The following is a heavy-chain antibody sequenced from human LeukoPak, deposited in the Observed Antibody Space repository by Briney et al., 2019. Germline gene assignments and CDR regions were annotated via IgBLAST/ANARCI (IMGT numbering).Heavy chain of an antibody. CDR1: GGTFSSYA. CDR3: ARTVVPAAEAYWHFDL. CDR2: IIPIFGTA. J-gene: IGHJ2*01. D-gene: IGHD2-2*01. Sequence: ASVKVSCKASGGTFSSYAISWVRQAPGQGLEWMGGIIPIFGTANYAQKFQGRVTITADKSTSTAYMELSSLRSEDTAVYYCARTVVPAAEAYWHFDLWGRGTLVTVSS. V-gene: IGHV1-69*06.